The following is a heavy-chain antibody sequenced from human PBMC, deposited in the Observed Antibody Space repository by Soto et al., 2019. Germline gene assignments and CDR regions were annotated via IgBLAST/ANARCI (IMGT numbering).Heavy chain of an antibody. CDR2: IYPGDSDT. D-gene: IGHD5-12*01. CDR3: ARRGYDYVPHYYGMDV. Sequence: GESLKISCKGSGYSFTSYWIGWVRQIPGKGLEWMGIIYPGDSDTRYSPSFQGQVTISADKSISTAYLQWSSLKASDTAMYYCARRGYDYVPHYYGMDVWGQGTTVTVSS. CDR1: GYSFTSYW. V-gene: IGHV5-51*01. J-gene: IGHJ6*02.